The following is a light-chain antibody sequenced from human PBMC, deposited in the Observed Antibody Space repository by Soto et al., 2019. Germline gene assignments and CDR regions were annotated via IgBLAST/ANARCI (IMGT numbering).Light chain of an antibody. CDR1: QSISSY. V-gene: IGKV1-39*01. CDR2: AES. Sequence: IQMTQSPSSLSASVGDRVTITCRASQSISSYLNWYQQKPGKDPKLLIYAESSLQSGVPSRFSGSGSGTDSTLTISSLQPEDFATYYCQQSYSTPLTSGGGTKADIK. CDR3: QQSYSTPLT. J-gene: IGKJ4*01.